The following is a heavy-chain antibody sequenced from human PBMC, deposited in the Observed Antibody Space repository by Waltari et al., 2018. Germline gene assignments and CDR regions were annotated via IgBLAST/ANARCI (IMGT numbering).Heavy chain of an antibody. CDR1: GGTFSSYT. Sequence: QVQLVQSGAEVKKPGSSVKVSCKASGGTFSSYTISWVRQAPGQGLEWMGRNSPILGIANYVQKFQGRVTITADKATNTAYMELSSLGSEDTAVYHCARDRRTYSSGWYEVDYWGQGTLVTVSS. J-gene: IGHJ4*02. CDR3: ARDRRTYSSGWYEVDY. D-gene: IGHD6-19*01. V-gene: IGHV1-69*08. CDR2: NSPILGIA.